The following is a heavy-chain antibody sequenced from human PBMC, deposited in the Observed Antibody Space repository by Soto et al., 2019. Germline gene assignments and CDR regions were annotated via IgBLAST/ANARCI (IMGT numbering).Heavy chain of an antibody. J-gene: IGHJ6*02. CDR2: IIPILGIT. CDR3: AITPGRVPASLYGMDV. V-gene: IGHV1-69*02. Sequence: SVKVSRKASGGTFSSHTIRWVRQAAGQGIEWMGRIIPILGITSYAQKFQGRVTMTADKSTSTAYMELSSLRCEDTAVYYCAITPGRVPASLYGMDVWGQGTTVTVSS. D-gene: IGHD2-2*01. CDR1: GGTFSSHT.